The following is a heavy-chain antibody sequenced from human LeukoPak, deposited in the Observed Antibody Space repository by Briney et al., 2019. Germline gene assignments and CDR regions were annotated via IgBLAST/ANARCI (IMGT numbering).Heavy chain of an antibody. Sequence: PSETLSLTCTVSGGSISSYYWSWIRQPPGKGLEWIGYIYYSGSTNYNPPLKSRVTISVDTSKNQFSLKLSSVTAADTAVYYCARMGPYYYCMDVWGKGTTVTISS. CDR3: ARMGPYYYCMDV. J-gene: IGHJ6*03. CDR1: GGSISSYY. CDR2: IYYSGST. V-gene: IGHV4-59*01.